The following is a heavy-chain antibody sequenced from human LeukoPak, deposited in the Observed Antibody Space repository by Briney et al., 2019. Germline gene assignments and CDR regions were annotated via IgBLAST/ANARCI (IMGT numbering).Heavy chain of an antibody. CDR2: MNPNGGNT. V-gene: IGHV1-8*03. CDR3: ARSYSYGYSYYYYYMDV. Sequence: ASVKVSCKASGYTFTSYDINWVRQATGQGLEWMGWMNPNGGNTGYAQKFQGRVTITRNTSISTAYMELSSLRSEDTAVYYCARSYSYGYSYYYYYMDVWGKGTTVTISS. J-gene: IGHJ6*03. D-gene: IGHD5-18*01. CDR1: GYTFTSYD.